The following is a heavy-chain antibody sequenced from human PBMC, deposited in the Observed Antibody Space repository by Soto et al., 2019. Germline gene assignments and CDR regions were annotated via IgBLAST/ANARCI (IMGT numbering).Heavy chain of an antibody. V-gene: IGHV1-8*01. Sequence: ASVKVSCKASGYTFITYDIHWVRQATGQGLEWMGWMNPYNGNAGYAQKFQGRVTMTRNTSISTAYMELSSLRSEDTAVYFCARRKERSGPHYFDSWGQGTLVTVPS. CDR3: ARRKERSGPHYFDS. CDR1: GYTFITYD. CDR2: MNPYNGNA. J-gene: IGHJ4*02. D-gene: IGHD6-25*01.